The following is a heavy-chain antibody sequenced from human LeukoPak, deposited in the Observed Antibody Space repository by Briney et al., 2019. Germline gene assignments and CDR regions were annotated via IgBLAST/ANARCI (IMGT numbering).Heavy chain of an antibody. Sequence: SETLSLTCNVSGGSISSDYWSWIRQTPGKGLEWIGYVYYSGSTNYKPSLKSRVTISVDTSQKQYSLQLRSVTAADTAVYYCARHTYGPGSNNYYGMDVWGQGTTVTVSS. CDR2: VYYSGST. J-gene: IGHJ6*02. CDR1: GGSISSDY. D-gene: IGHD3-10*01. CDR3: ARHTYGPGSNNYYGMDV. V-gene: IGHV4-59*08.